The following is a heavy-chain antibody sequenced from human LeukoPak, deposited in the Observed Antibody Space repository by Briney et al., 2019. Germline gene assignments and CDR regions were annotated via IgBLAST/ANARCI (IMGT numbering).Heavy chain of an antibody. V-gene: IGHV4-59*08. D-gene: IGHD6-19*01. Sequence: SETLSLTCTVSGGTISSYYWNWIRQPPGKGLEWIGYIHYSGSTKYNPSLKSRVTISVDTSKNQFSLKLSSMTAADTAVYYCARWYSSGWAFDYWGQGTLVTVSS. CDR1: GGTISSYY. J-gene: IGHJ4*02. CDR3: ARWYSSGWAFDY. CDR2: IHYSGST.